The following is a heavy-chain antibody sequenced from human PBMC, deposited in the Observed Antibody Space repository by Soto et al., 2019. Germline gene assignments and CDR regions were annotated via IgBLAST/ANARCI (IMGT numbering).Heavy chain of an antibody. CDR2: ISYDGSNK. D-gene: IGHD2-21*01. Sequence: QVQLVESGGGVVQPGRSLRFSCAASGFTFSSYAMHWVRQAPGKGLEWVAVISYDGSNKYYADSVKGRFTISRDNSKNTLYLQMNSLRAEDTAVYYCQCGVLVVIWGHGTMVTVSS. CDR1: GFTFSSYA. J-gene: IGHJ3*02. CDR3: QCGVLVVI. V-gene: IGHV3-30-3*01.